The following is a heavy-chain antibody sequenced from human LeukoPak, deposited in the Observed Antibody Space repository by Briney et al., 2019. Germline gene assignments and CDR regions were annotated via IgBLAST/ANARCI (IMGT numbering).Heavy chain of an antibody. V-gene: IGHV1-18*01. CDR1: GYTFTSYG. CDR3: AREGGYSYGFSFDY. D-gene: IGHD5-18*01. CDR2: ISAYNGNT. Sequence: GASVKVSCKAPGYTFTSYGISWVRQAPGQGLEWMGWISAYNGNTNYAQKLQGRVTMTTDTSTSTAHMELRSLRSDDTAVYYCAREGGYSYGFSFDYWGQGTLVTVSS. J-gene: IGHJ4*02.